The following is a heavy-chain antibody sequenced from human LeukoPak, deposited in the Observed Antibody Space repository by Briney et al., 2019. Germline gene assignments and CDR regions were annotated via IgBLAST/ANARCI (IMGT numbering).Heavy chain of an antibody. Sequence: ASEKVSCKASGYTFTSYYMHWVRQAPGQGLEWMGIINPSGGSTSYAQKFQGRVTMTRDMSTSTVYMELSSLRSEDTAVYYCARGSRVYYDSTKLRVETVDYWGQGTLVTVSS. CDR3: ARGSRVYYDSTKLRVETVDY. V-gene: IGHV1-46*01. D-gene: IGHD3-22*01. J-gene: IGHJ4*02. CDR2: INPSGGST. CDR1: GYTFTSYY.